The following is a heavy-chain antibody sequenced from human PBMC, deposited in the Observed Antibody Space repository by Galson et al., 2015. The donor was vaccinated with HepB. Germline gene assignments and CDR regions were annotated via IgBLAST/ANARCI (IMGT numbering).Heavy chain of an antibody. CDR1: GDSVSSNGAA. Sequence: CAISGDSVSSNGAAWNWIRHSPSRGLAWLGRTYYRSKWYNDYAVSVKSRITINPDTSKNQFSLRLNSVTPEDAAVYYCARSITDAYDDCVWRTFRYNLVVDYWGQGTLVTVSS. CDR3: ARSITDAYDDCVWRTFRYNLVVDY. J-gene: IGHJ4*02. CDR2: TYYRSKWYN. V-gene: IGHV6-1*01. D-gene: IGHD3-16*02.